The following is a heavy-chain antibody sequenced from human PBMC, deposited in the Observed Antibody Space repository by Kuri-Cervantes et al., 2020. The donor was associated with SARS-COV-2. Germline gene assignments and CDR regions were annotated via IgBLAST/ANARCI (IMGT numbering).Heavy chain of an antibody. D-gene: IGHD4-11*01. CDR1: GASISSSSYY. V-gene: IGHV4-39*01. Sequence: SETLSLTCTVSGASISSSSYYWDWNRQPPGKGLEWIGSIYYTGSTYYNPSPKSRVTISVDTSKNQFSLKLSSVTAADTAVYYCARGGSGNYPNLLGYWGQGTLVTVSS. J-gene: IGHJ4*02. CDR2: IYYTGST. CDR3: ARGGSGNYPNLLGY.